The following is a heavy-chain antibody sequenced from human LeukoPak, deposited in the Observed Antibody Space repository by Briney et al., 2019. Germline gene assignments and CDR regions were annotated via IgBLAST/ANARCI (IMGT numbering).Heavy chain of an antibody. CDR1: GFTVSTNC. J-gene: IGHJ4*02. CDR2: IYTGGDT. CDR3: AREFGYYLDY. D-gene: IGHD3-22*01. Sequence: GSPRLSCGASGFTVSTNCMSWVRQAPVRGLEWVSIIYTGGDTYYADSVKGRFTVSRDNSKNTLYLQMNSLRAEDTAVYYCAREFGYYLDYWGQGTLVTVSS. V-gene: IGHV3-53*01.